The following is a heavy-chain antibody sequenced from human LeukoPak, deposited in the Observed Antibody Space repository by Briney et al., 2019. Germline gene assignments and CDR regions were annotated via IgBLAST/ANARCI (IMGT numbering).Heavy chain of an antibody. V-gene: IGHV1-69*06. D-gene: IGHD3-10*01. Sequence: SVKVSCKASGGTFTSYGISWVRQAPGQGLEWMGGIIPIFSTANSAQKFQGRVTITADKSTSTAYMELSSLRSEDTAMYYCASGNLKSSGRYYTQLPADYYYYMDVWGKGTTVTVSS. CDR3: ASGNLKSSGRYYTQLPADYYYYMDV. CDR2: IIPIFSTA. J-gene: IGHJ6*03. CDR1: GGTFTSYG.